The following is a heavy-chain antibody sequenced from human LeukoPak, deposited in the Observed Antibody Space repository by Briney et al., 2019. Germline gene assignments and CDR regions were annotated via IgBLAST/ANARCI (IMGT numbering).Heavy chain of an antibody. V-gene: IGHV3-30*18. D-gene: IGHD6-13*01. J-gene: IGHJ4*02. Sequence: GGSLRLSCAASGFIFSSYGMHWVRQAPGKGLERVAVTSYDGSNKYYADSVKGRFTISRDNSKNTLYLQLNSLRAEDTAVYYCAKGSRSSSWYGFFDYWGQGTLVTVSS. CDR3: AKGSRSSSWYGFFDY. CDR2: TSYDGSNK. CDR1: GFIFSSYG.